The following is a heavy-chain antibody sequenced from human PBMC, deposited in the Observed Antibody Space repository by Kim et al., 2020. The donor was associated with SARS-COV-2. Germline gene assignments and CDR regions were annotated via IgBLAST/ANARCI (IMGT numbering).Heavy chain of an antibody. CDR3: AGVDGYSYGWFDY. Sequence: SVKVSCKASGGTFSSYAISWVRQAPGQGLEWMGGIIPIFGTANYAQKFQGRVTITADESTSTAYMELSSLRSEDTAVYYCAGVDGYSYGWFDYWGQGTLVTVSS. CDR1: GGTFSSYA. J-gene: IGHJ4*02. CDR2: IIPIFGTA. V-gene: IGHV1-69*13. D-gene: IGHD5-18*01.